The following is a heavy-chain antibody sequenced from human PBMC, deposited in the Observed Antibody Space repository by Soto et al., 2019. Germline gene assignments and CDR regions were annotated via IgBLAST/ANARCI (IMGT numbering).Heavy chain of an antibody. D-gene: IGHD3-16*01. CDR3: VREGVRGMDV. J-gene: IGHJ6*02. CDR2: MNPNSGNT. CDR1: GYTFXSYA. Sequence: ASVKVSCKASGYTFXSYAMHWVRQATGQGLEWMGWMNPNSGNTGYAQKFQGRVTMTRNTSISTAYMELSSLRSEDTAVYYCVREGVRGMDVWGQGTTVTVSS. V-gene: IGHV1-8*02.